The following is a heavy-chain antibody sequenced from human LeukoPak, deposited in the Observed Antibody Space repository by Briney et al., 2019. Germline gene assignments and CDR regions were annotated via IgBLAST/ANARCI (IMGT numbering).Heavy chain of an antibody. CDR2: ISYSGST. V-gene: IGHV4-39*07. D-gene: IGHD6-13*01. CDR1: GGSVSSSDYN. Sequence: SETLSLTCTVSGGSVSSSDYNWGWIRQPPGKGLVWIGSISYSGSTYYNPSLKSRVTISVDTSKNQFSLKLSSVTAADTAVYYCARQLTIAADFDYWGQGTLVTVSS. J-gene: IGHJ4*02. CDR3: ARQLTIAADFDY.